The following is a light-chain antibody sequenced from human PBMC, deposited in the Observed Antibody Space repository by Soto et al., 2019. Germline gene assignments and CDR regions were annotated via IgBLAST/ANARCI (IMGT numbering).Light chain of an antibody. CDR1: QGISIW. CDR3: QQYNSYSMFT. Sequence: DIQMTQSPSTLSASVGDRVTITCRASQGISIWLAWYQQKPGKAPKLLIYKASTLEGGVPSRFSGSGSGTEFTLTISSLQPDDFATYYCQQYNSYSMFTFGQGTKLEIK. J-gene: IGKJ2*01. CDR2: KAS. V-gene: IGKV1-5*03.